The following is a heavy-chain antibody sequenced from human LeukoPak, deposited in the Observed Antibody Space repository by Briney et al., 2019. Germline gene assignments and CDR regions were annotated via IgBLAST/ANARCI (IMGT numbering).Heavy chain of an antibody. CDR3: ARDWTTVVTSDY. V-gene: IGHV3-48*03. J-gene: IGHJ4*02. D-gene: IGHD4-23*01. CDR1: GFTFSTYE. Sequence: GGSLRLSCAASGFTFSTYEMNWVRQAPGKGLEWLSYISSSGSTIYYADSVKGRFTISRDNAKNSLYLQMNSLRAEDTAVYYCARDWTTVVTSDYWGQGTLVTVSS. CDR2: ISSSGSTI.